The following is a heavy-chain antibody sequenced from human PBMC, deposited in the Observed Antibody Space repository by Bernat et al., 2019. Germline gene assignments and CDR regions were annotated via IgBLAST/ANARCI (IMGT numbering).Heavy chain of an antibody. D-gene: IGHD4-17*01. J-gene: IGHJ3*02. CDR2: IWYDGSNK. CDR1: GFTFSSYG. Sequence: QVQLVESGGGVVQPGRSLRLSCAASGFTFSSYGMHWVRQAPGKGLEWVAVIWYDGSNKYYADSVKGRFTISRDNSKNTLYLQMNSLRAEDTAVYYCARGGFNLDYGDYDAFDIWGQGTMVTVSS. V-gene: IGHV3-33*01. CDR3: ARGGFNLDYGDYDAFDI.